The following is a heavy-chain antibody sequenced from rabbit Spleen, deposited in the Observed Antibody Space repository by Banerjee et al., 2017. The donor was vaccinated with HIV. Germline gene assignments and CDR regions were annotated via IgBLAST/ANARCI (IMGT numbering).Heavy chain of an antibody. J-gene: IGHJ4*01. Sequence: QEQLVESGGGLVQPEGSLTLTCKASGFDFSSRYWMSWVRQAPGKGLEWIGYIDPIFGITYYANWVNGRFSISRENAQNTVFLQMTSLTAADTATYFCARDGTGGSYFALWGQGTLVTVS. CDR3: ARDGTGGSYFAL. CDR2: IDPIFGIT. D-gene: IGHD8-1*01. V-gene: IGHV1S47*01. CDR1: GFDFSSRYW.